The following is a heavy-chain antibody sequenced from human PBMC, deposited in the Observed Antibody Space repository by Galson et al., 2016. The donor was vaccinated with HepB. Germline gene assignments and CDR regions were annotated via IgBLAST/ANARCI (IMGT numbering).Heavy chain of an antibody. V-gene: IGHV3-30-3*01. Sequence: SLRLSCAGSGFTFRAYAMHWVRQAPGKGLEWVALTSFDGGEKYYADSVRGRFTISKDSSKNTLYLQMNSLRTEDTAVYFCAMPLHYDTNGYSDWGQGTLVTVAS. J-gene: IGHJ4*02. CDR2: TSFDGGEK. CDR3: AMPLHYDTNGYSD. D-gene: IGHD3-22*01. CDR1: GFTFRAYA.